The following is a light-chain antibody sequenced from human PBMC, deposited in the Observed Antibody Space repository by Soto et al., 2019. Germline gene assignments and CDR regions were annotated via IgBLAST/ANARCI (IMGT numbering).Light chain of an antibody. CDR1: QSVSSN. Sequence: IVMTQSPATLSVSPGEGATLSCRTSQSVSSNLAWYQQKPAQAPRLLIYGASTRAAGTPDRFSGGGSGTDFTLTISRLEPEDFAVYYCQQFGYSLWTFGQGTKVDIK. J-gene: IGKJ1*01. CDR2: GAS. CDR3: QQFGYSLWT. V-gene: IGKV3D-15*01.